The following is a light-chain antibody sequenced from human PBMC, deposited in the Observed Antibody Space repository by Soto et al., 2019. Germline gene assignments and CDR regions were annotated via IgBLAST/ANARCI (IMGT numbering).Light chain of an antibody. Sequence: DIPMTQSPSTLSASVGDSVTITCRASPSINSWLAWYQQKPRKAPKLLINDASSLESGVPSRFSGSGSGTEFTLTISSLQPDDFATYYCQQYNSYSTYTFGQGTKLEIK. CDR3: QQYNSYSTYT. J-gene: IGKJ2*01. V-gene: IGKV1-5*01. CDR1: PSINSW. CDR2: DAS.